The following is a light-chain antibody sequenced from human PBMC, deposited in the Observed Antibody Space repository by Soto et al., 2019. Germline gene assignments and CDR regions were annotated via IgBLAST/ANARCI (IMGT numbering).Light chain of an antibody. CDR2: DGS. CDR1: ASNVGTYNL. CDR3: CSYAGSSTFV. Sequence: QSALTQPASVSGSRGKSITFSCAGSASNVGTYNLVSWYQQHPGRAPKLIIYDGSKRPSGVSDRFSGSKSGYTASLTISGLQADDEADYYCCSYAGSSTFVFGTGTKLTVL. V-gene: IGLV2-23*03. J-gene: IGLJ1*01.